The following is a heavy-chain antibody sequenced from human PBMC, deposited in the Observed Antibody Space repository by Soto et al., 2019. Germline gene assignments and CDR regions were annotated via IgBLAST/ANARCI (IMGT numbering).Heavy chain of an antibody. CDR1: GGSISSYY. J-gene: IGHJ3*02. CDR2: IYYSGST. Sequence: QVQLQESGPGLVKPSETLSLTCTVSGGSISSYYWSWIRQPPGKGLEWIGYIYYSGSTNYNPSLKCRVTISVDTSKNQFSLRLSSVTAADTAVYYCARQQWLVLTAFDIWGQGTMVTVSS. V-gene: IGHV4-59*01. D-gene: IGHD6-19*01. CDR3: ARQQWLVLTAFDI.